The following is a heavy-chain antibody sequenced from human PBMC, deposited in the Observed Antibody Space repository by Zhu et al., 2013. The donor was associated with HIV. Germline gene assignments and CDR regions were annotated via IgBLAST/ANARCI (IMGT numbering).Heavy chain of an antibody. CDR2: MNPISGNT. CDR3: ARGPLGGGGYLDP. V-gene: IGHV1-8*03. J-gene: IGHJ5*02. Sequence: QVQLVQSGAEVEKPGASVKVSCKASGNTFTTYDVNWVRQAPGQGLEWIGWMNPISGNTAYPQKFQDRIITTRNISISTAYMELRGLRSEDTAIYYCARGPLGGGGYLDPWGQGTLVTVSS. CDR1: GNTFTTYD. D-gene: IGHD3-16*02.